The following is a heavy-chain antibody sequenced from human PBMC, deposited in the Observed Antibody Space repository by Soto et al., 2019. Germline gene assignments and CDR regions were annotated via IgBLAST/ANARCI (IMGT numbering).Heavy chain of an antibody. CDR2: VKSKSNGETT. CDR3: TSRIRTTNDY. V-gene: IGHV3-15*07. D-gene: IGHD1-1*01. Sequence: EVQLVESGGGLVKPGGSLRLSCAASGFTFSNAWMNWVRQAPGKGLEWVGRVKSKSNGETTDYAVPAKGRFTISRDDSINTVYLQMNSLQTEDTALYYCTSRIRTTNDYWGQGTLVTVSS. J-gene: IGHJ4*02. CDR1: GFTFSNAW.